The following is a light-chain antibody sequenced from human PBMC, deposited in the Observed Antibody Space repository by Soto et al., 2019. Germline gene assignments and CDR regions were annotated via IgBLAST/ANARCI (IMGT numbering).Light chain of an antibody. J-gene: IGKJ1*01. V-gene: IGKV3-15*01. CDR2: RAS. CDR1: ESVSDD. CDR3: QQYYSWPPWT. Sequence: IVLTQSPGNLSVSPGERATLACSASESVSDDLAWYQQKPGRAPRLLIYRASTRAAGVSARISGSGSGTEFTLSISSLQPEDSAVYYCQQYYSWPPWTFGQGTKVDIK.